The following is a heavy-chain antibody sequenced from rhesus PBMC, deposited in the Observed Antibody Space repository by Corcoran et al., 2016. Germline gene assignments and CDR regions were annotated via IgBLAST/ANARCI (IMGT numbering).Heavy chain of an antibody. D-gene: IGHD1-1*01. CDR3: ARGTFRYFDL. CDR1: GYSISSAYC. CDR2: HGGSSGST. Sequence: QVQLQESGPGLVKPSETLSLTCAVSGYSISSAYCWSWIRQPPGKGLEWIGYHGGSSGSTNYHPSLQSRVTISKDTSKNQFSLKLSSVTAADTAMYYCARGTFRYFDLCGPGTPITISS. J-gene: IGHJ2*01. V-gene: IGHV4-127*01.